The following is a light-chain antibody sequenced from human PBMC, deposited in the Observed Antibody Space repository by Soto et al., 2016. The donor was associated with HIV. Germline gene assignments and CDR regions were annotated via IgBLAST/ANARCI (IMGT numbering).Light chain of an antibody. CDR3: QSADSSGTHWV. J-gene: IGLJ3*02. CDR2: KDS. CDR1: LLPKQY. V-gene: IGLV3-25*03. Sequence: SYELTQAPSASVSPGQTARITCSGDLLPKQYTYWYQQRPGQAPVLVIQKDSERPSGIPERFSGSSSGTIVTLTISGVQAEDEADYYCQSADSSGTHWVFGGGTKXTV.